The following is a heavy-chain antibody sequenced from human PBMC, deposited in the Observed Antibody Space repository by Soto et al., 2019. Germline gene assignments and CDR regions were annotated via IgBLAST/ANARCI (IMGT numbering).Heavy chain of an antibody. CDR1: GFSFSGSA. CDR3: SISHCGGDCPPGDY. V-gene: IGHV3-73*01. Sequence: GGSLRLSCAASGFSFSGSAMHWVRQASGKGLEWVGRIRSKVKNYATGYSASVKGRFTLSRDDSKNTAYLQMDSLNTEGTAVYYCSISHCGGDCPPGDYWGQGTLVTAPQ. J-gene: IGHJ4*02. D-gene: IGHD2-21*02. CDR2: IRSKVKNYAT.